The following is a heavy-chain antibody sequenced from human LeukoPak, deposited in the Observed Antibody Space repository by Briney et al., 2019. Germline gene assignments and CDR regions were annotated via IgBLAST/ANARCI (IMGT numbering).Heavy chain of an antibody. CDR1: GGSISSQY. Sequence: SETLPLTCTVAGGSISSQYWNWIRQPPGKGLEWIGHIYDSGSTKFNPSLKSRVTMSLDTSKKQFSLKLSYVTAADTAVYYCARGGWYQEYWGQGTLVTVSS. J-gene: IGHJ4*02. D-gene: IGHD6-19*01. V-gene: IGHV4-59*11. CDR2: IYDSGST. CDR3: ARGGWYQEY.